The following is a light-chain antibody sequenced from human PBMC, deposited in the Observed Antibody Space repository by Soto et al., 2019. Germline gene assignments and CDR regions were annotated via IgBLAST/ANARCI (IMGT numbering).Light chain of an antibody. CDR3: PPYGASSRT. Sequence: EIVLTQSPGTLSLSPGEKATLSCRASQGVSSNYLARYRQKPGQAPRLLVYRASSRATGLPDRFSGSVSRTDFSLILNRLELEDFAVYYCPPYGASSRTFGQGTKLEIK. V-gene: IGKV3-20*01. CDR2: RAS. J-gene: IGKJ2*01. CDR1: QGVSSNY.